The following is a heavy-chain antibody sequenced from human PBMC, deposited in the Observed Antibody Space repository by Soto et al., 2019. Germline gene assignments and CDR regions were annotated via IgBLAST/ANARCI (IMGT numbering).Heavy chain of an antibody. D-gene: IGHD4-17*01. CDR1: GYSFTSYW. V-gene: IGHV5-10-1*01. CDR2: IDPSDSYT. CDR3: ARFKMTTVTTDYYGMDV. J-gene: IGHJ6*02. Sequence: GESLKLSCKGSGYSFTSYWISWVRQMPGKGLEWMGRIDPSDSYTNYSPSFQGHVTISADKSISTAYLQWSSLKASDTAMYYCARFKMTTVTTDYYGMDVWGQGTTVTVSS.